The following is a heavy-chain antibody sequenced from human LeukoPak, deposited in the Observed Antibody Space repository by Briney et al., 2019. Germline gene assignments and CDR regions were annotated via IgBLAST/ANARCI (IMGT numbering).Heavy chain of an antibody. CDR1: GFTFSAYA. Sequence: GGSLRLSCAASGFTFSAYAMSWVRQAPGKGLEWVSSITGSGASTYYADSVKGRFTISRDNSKNTLYLQMNGLRGEDTALYYCARTTGYGDYWGQGTLVTVSS. CDR2: ITGSGAST. CDR3: ARTTGYGDY. V-gene: IGHV3-23*01. D-gene: IGHD3-9*01. J-gene: IGHJ4*02.